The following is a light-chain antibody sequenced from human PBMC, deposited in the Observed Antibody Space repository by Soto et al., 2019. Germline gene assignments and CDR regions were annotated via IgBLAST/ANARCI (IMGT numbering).Light chain of an antibody. CDR1: SSNIGSNT. CDR2: SNN. Sequence: QSVLTQPPSASGTPGQRGTLSCSGSSSNIGSNTVNWYQQLPGTAPKLLIYSNNQRPSGVPDRFSGSKSGTSASLAISGLQSEDEADYYCAAWDDSLNGYVFGTGTKLTVL. V-gene: IGLV1-44*01. J-gene: IGLJ1*01. CDR3: AAWDDSLNGYV.